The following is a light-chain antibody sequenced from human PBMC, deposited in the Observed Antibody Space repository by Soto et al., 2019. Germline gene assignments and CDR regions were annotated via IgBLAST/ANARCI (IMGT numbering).Light chain of an antibody. V-gene: IGLV4-69*01. CDR2: LNSDGSH. CDR3: QTWGDGIVL. J-gene: IGLJ2*01. CDR1: SGHSSYA. Sequence: QSVLTQSPSASASLGASVKLTCTLSSGHSSYAIAWLQRQPDKGPRYLMKLNSDGSHTKGDGIPDRFSGSSSGAERYLTISGLQSEDEADYYCQTWGDGIVLFGGGTKLTV.